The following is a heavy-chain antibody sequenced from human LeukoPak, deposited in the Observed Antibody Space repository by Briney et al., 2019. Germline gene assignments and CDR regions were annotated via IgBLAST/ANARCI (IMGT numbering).Heavy chain of an antibody. CDR1: GGTFSSYA. D-gene: IGHD4-17*01. CDR2: IIPIFGTA. CDR3: ARDPLNDYGDYYGMDV. J-gene: IGHJ6*04. V-gene: IGHV1-69*01. Sequence: SVKVSCKASGGTFSSYAISWVRQAPGQGLEWMGGIIPIFGTANYAQKFQGRVTITADESTCTAYMELSSLRSEDTAVCYCARDPLNDYGDYYGMDVWGKGTTVTVSS.